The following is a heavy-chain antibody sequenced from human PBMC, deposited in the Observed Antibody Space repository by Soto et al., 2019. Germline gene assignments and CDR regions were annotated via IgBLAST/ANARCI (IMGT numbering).Heavy chain of an antibody. D-gene: IGHD2-21*02. Sequence: SETLSLTCAVSGGSISSSHWCGWVRQAPGKGLEWIGEIYHSGSTNYNPSLKSRITMSVDKSKNQFSVNLSSVTAADTAVYYCVRDADETAIVPAPWLVWGRGTMVTVSS. J-gene: IGHJ6*02. CDR2: IYHSGST. CDR1: GGSISSSHW. CDR3: VRDADETAIVPAPWLV. V-gene: IGHV4-4*02.